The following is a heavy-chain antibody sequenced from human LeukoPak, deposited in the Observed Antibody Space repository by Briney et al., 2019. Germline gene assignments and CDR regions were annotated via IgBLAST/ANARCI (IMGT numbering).Heavy chain of an antibody. D-gene: IGHD6-13*01. J-gene: IGHJ6*02. CDR2: ISSSSSTI. V-gene: IGHV3-48*01. Sequence: QTGGSLRLSCAASGFTFSSYSMNWVRQAPGKGLEWVSYISSSSSTIYYADSVKGRFTISRDNAKNSLYLQMNGLRAEDTAVYYCARDLSSWYRGYYYGMDVWGQGTTVTVSS. CDR1: GFTFSSYS. CDR3: ARDLSSWYRGYYYGMDV.